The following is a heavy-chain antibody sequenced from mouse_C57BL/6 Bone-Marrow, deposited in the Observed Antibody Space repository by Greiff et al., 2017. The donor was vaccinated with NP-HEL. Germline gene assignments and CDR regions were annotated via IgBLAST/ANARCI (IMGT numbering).Heavy chain of an antibody. J-gene: IGHJ2*01. V-gene: IGHV1-55*01. CDR2: IYPGSGST. D-gene: IGHD1-1*01. CDR1: GYTFTSYW. CDR3: ATNYYGSYYFDY. Sequence: QVQLQQPGAELVKPGASVKMSCKASGYTFTSYWITWVKQRPGQGLEWIGDIYPGSGSTNYNEKFKSKATLTVDTSSSTAYMQLSSLTSEDSAVYYCATNYYGSYYFDYWGQGTTLTVSS.